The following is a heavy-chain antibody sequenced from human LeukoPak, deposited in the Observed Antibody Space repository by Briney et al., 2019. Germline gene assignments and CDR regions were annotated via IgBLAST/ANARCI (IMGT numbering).Heavy chain of an antibody. CDR1: GYTLTELS. D-gene: IGHD3-22*01. CDR3: FGFILYDSSGYYPDYFDY. CDR2: FDPEDGET. Sequence: ASVKVSCKVSGYTLTELSMHWVRQAPGKGLEWMGGFDPEDGETIYAQKFQGRVTMTEDTSTDTAYMELSSLRSEDTAVYYCFGFILYDSSGYYPDYFDYWGQGTLVTVSS. V-gene: IGHV1-24*01. J-gene: IGHJ4*02.